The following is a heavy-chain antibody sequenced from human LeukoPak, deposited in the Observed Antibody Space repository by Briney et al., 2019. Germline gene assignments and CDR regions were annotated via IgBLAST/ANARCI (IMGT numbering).Heavy chain of an antibody. CDR2: IYHSGST. D-gene: IGHD3-3*01. J-gene: IGHJ6*03. V-gene: IGHV4-38-2*01. Sequence: SETLSLTCAVSGYSISGGYYWGWIRQPPGKGLEWIGSIYHSGSTYYNPSLKSRVTISVDTSKNQFSLKLSSVTAADTAVYYCARVLLNYYYYYMDVWGKGTTVTVSS. CDR3: ARVLLNYYYYYMDV. CDR1: GYSISGGYY.